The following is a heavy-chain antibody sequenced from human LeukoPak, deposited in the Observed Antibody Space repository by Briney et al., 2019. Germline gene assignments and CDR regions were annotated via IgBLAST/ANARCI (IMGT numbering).Heavy chain of an antibody. D-gene: IGHD6-13*01. CDR1: GFTFSSYG. Sequence: GGSLRLSCAASGFTFSSYGMHWVRQAPGKGLEWVAVIWYDGSNKYYADSVKGRFTISRDNSKNTLYLQMNSLRAEDTAVYYSARVYSSSWYYYYYGMDVWGQGTTVTVSS. V-gene: IGHV3-33*01. J-gene: IGHJ6*02. CDR3: ARVYSSSWYYYYYGMDV. CDR2: IWYDGSNK.